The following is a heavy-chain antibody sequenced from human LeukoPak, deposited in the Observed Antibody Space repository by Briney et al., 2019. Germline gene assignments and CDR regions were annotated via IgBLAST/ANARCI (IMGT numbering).Heavy chain of an antibody. CDR2: ISSSGSTI. CDR3: ARGMEMATMEYFDY. Sequence: HPGGSLRLSCAASGFTFSSYEMNWVRQAPGKGLEWVSYISSSGSTIYYADSVKGRFTISRDNAKNSLYLRMNSLRAEDTAVYYCARGMEMATMEYFDYWGQGTLVTVSS. D-gene: IGHD5-24*01. J-gene: IGHJ4*02. CDR1: GFTFSSYE. V-gene: IGHV3-48*03.